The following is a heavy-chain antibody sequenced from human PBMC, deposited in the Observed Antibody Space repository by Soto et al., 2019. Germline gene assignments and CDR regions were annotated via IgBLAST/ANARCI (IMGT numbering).Heavy chain of an antibody. V-gene: IGHV4-59*01. CDR2: IYYSGST. J-gene: IGHJ3*02. CDR3: AREGYSGSWYAWGGFDI. Sequence: QVQLQESGPGLVKPSETLSLTCTVSGGSISSYYWSWIRQPPGKGLEWIGYIYYSGSTNYNPSLKSRVTTSVDTSKNPFSLKMSSVTAADTAVYYCAREGYSGSWYAWGGFDIWGQGTMVTVSS. CDR1: GGSISSYY. D-gene: IGHD6-13*01.